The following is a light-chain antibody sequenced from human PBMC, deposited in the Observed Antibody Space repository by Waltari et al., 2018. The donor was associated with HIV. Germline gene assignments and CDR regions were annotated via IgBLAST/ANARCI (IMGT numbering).Light chain of an antibody. J-gene: IGKJ4*01. CDR2: GAS. CDR3: QQSGNSPLT. CDR1: QSVSSSY. V-gene: IGKV3-20*01. Sequence: ELVLPQSPGTLSLSPGERATLSCRASQSVSSSYLAWYQQKPGQAPRLLIYGASSRATGIPDRFSGSGSGTDFTLTISRLEPEDFAVYYCQQSGNSPLTFGGGTKVEI.